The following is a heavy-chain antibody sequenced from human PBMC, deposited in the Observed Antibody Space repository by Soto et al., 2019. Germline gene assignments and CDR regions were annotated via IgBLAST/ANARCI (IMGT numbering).Heavy chain of an antibody. CDR2: INHSGST. J-gene: IGHJ4*02. CDR1: GGSFSGYY. D-gene: IGHD2-15*01. V-gene: IGHV4-34*01. CDR3: AGSRSHYCSGGSCYSNYFDY. Sequence: SETLSLTCAVYGGSFSGYYWSWIRQPPGKGLEWIGEINHSGSTNYNPSLKSRVTISVDTSKNQFSLKLSSVTAADTAVYYCAGSRSHYCSGGSCYSNYFDYWGQGTLVTVSS.